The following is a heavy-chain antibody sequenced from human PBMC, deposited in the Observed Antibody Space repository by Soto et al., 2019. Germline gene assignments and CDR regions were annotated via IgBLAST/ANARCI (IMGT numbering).Heavy chain of an antibody. V-gene: IGHV3-30*18. Sequence: PGGSLRLSCAASGFTFSSYGMHWVRQSPGKGLEWVAVISYDGSNKYYADSVKGRFTISRDNSKNTLYLQMNSLRAEDTAVYYCAKDSVEMATPTIDYWGQGTLVTVSS. CDR1: GFTFSSYG. D-gene: IGHD5-12*01. CDR2: ISYDGSNK. CDR3: AKDSVEMATPTIDY. J-gene: IGHJ4*02.